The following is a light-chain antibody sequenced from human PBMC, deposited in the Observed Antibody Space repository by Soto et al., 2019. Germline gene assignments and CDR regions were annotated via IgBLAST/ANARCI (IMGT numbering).Light chain of an antibody. CDR3: SSYAGSNNVV. V-gene: IGLV2-8*01. Sequence: QSALTQPPSASGSPGQSVTISCTGTSSDVGGYNYVSWYQQHPGKAPKLMIYEVSKRPSGVPGRFSGSKSGNTASLTVSGLQGEDEADYYCSSYAGSNNVVFGGGTKLTVL. CDR2: EVS. J-gene: IGLJ2*01. CDR1: SSDVGGYNY.